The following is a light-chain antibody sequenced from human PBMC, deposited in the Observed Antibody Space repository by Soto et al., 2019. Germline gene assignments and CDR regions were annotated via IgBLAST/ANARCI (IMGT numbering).Light chain of an antibody. V-gene: IGKV3-20*01. Sequence: EIVLTQSPDTLSLSPGERATLSCRASQSGYNGYLAWYQQRPGQPPRLLIYGIFTRANGIPDRFSGSGSGTDFTLTINKLEPEDSAVYYCQHYGRPQWTVGQGTKVDIK. J-gene: IGKJ1*01. CDR2: GIF. CDR1: QSGYNGY. CDR3: QHYGRPQWT.